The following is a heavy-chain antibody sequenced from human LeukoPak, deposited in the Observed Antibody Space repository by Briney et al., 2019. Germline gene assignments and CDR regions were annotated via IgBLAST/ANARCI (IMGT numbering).Heavy chain of an antibody. CDR3: ARNSGGKFDY. J-gene: IGHJ4*02. Sequence: SETLSLTCTVSGDSISRSNYYWGWIRQPPGKGLEWIGSIYYRRRNDYNPSLKSRVTISVDTSKNQFSLKLSSVTAADTAVYYCARNSGGKFDYWGQGTLVTVSS. CDR2: IYYRRRN. V-gene: IGHV4-39*07. D-gene: IGHD4-23*01. CDR1: GDSISRSNYY.